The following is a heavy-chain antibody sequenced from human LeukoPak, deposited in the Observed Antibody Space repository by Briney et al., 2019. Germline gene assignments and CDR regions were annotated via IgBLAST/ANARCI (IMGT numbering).Heavy chain of an antibody. Sequence: SETLSLTCTVSGGSIISYFWAWIRQPAGEGLEWIGRIYTSGSTDYNPSLKSRVTMSVDTSKNQFSLNLPSLNGADTAVYYCAREGGGQGHGWHYDLWGRGTLVTVSS. V-gene: IGHV4-4*07. CDR2: IYTSGST. J-gene: IGHJ2*01. CDR3: AREGGGQGHGWHYDL. D-gene: IGHD2-15*01. CDR1: GGSIISYF.